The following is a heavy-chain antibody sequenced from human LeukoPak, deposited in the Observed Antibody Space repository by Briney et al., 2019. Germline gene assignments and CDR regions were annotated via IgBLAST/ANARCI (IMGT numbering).Heavy chain of an antibody. D-gene: IGHD1-26*01. V-gene: IGHV1-3*01. CDR3: ARDSIWGSGTYGFDY. Sequence: GASVKVSCKASGYTFTSYLIHWVRQAPGQRLERMGWINVGNDNTKYSQNFQGRVTITRDTSASTAYMELSSLRSEDTAVYYCARDSIWGSGTYGFDYWGQGALVTVSS. CDR1: GYTFTSYL. CDR2: INVGNDNT. J-gene: IGHJ4*02.